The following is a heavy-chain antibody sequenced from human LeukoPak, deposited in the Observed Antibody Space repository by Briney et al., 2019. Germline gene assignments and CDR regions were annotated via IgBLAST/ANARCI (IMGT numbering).Heavy chain of an antibody. V-gene: IGHV6-1*01. J-gene: IGHJ4*02. D-gene: IGHD3-22*01. CDR2: TYYRSKWCN. CDR3: ARAWRYYYDSSGYLDY. Sequence: SQTLSLTCAISGDXVSSNSAAWNWIRQSPSRGLEWLGRTYYRSKWCNDYAVSAKSRITINPDTSKNQFSLQLNSVTPEDTAVYYCARAWRYYYDSSGYLDYWGQGTLVTVSS. CDR1: GDXVSSNSAA.